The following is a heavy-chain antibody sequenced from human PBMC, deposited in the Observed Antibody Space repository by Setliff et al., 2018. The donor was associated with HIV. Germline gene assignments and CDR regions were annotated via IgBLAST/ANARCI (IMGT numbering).Heavy chain of an antibody. J-gene: IGHJ4*02. CDR3: LTPSHSGMSGY. CDR1: GFTFSDSF. Sequence: LGLSCAASGFTFSDSFIHWVRQAPGKGLEWVGRIRDQRNNYATVYAAAVQGRFTITRDDSRNTAYLHMNSLRADDTAVYYCLTPSHSGMSGYWGQGTLVTVSS. V-gene: IGHV3-73*01. CDR2: IRDQRNNYAT. D-gene: IGHD2-15*01.